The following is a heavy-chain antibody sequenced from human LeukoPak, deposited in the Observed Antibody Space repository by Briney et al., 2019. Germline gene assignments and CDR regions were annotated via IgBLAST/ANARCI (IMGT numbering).Heavy chain of an antibody. V-gene: IGHV3-48*01. D-gene: IGHD2-2*01. CDR1: GLTFSTYS. CDR2: ISSSSSTL. Sequence: QPGGSLRLSCAASGLTFSTYSMNWVRQAPGKGLEWVSYISSSSSTLYYADSVKGRFTISRDNSKNTLYLQMNSLRAEDTAVYYCAKALSVDIVVVPAAMFGGYFDYWGQGTLVTVSS. CDR3: AKALSVDIVVVPAAMFGGYFDY. J-gene: IGHJ4*02.